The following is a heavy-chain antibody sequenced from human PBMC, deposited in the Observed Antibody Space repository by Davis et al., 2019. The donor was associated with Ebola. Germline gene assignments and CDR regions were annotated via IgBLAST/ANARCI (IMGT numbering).Heavy chain of an antibody. V-gene: IGHV1-69*06. Sequence: SVKVSCKASGGTFSSYAISWVRQALGQGLEWMGGIIPIFGTANYAQKFQGRVTITADKSTSTAYMELSSLRSEDTAVYYCARGPKVGATEVWGLYYYYYGMDVWGQGTTVTVSS. CDR1: GGTFSSYA. D-gene: IGHD1-26*01. J-gene: IGHJ6*02. CDR2: IIPIFGTA. CDR3: ARGPKVGATEVWGLYYYYYGMDV.